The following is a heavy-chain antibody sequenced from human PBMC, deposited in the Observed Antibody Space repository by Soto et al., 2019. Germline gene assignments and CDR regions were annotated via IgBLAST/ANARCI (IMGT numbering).Heavy chain of an antibody. V-gene: IGHV3-66*01. J-gene: IGHJ3*02. CDR1: GFTASSNY. Sequence: EVQLVESGGGLFQPGGSLRLSCAASGFTASSNYMSWVGQAPGKGLEGVSVIYSGGSTYYADSVKGRFTISRDNSKNTLYLQMNSLRAEDTAVYYCARDHYDILTGYYTPGAFDIWGQGTMVTVSS. CDR3: ARDHYDILTGYYTPGAFDI. D-gene: IGHD3-9*01. CDR2: IYSGGST.